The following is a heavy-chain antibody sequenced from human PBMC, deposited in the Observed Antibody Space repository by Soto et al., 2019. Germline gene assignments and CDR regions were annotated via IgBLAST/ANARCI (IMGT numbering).Heavy chain of an antibody. CDR1: GYSFTSYW. Sequence: GESLKISCKGSGYSFTSYWIGWVRQMPGKGLEWMGIIYPGDSDTRYSPSFQGQVTISADKSISTAYLQWSSLTASDTAMYYCARMEVGITMVRGVISPGYYYGMDVWGQGTTVTVSS. CDR2: IYPGDSDT. V-gene: IGHV5-51*01. CDR3: ARMEVGITMVRGVISPGYYYGMDV. D-gene: IGHD3-10*01. J-gene: IGHJ6*02.